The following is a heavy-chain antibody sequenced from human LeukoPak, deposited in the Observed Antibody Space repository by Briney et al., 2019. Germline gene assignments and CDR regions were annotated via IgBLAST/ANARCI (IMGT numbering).Heavy chain of an antibody. CDR2: MNPSSGNT. CDR1: GYTFTNYE. Sequence: ASVKVSCKASGYTFTNYEINWVRQGTGQGLEWLGWMNPSSGNTGYAQKFQGRVTMTTGTSTSTAHMELRSLRYDDTAVYYCARDGRFAAYEPDYWGQGTLVTVSS. D-gene: IGHD1-26*01. CDR3: ARDGRFAAYEPDY. J-gene: IGHJ4*02. V-gene: IGHV1-8*01.